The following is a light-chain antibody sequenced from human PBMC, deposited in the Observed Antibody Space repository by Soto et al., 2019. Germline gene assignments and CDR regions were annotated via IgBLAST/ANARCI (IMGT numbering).Light chain of an antibody. CDR3: QQYGSTRGT. CDR1: QSVSSSY. J-gene: IGKJ1*01. V-gene: IGKV3-20*01. CDR2: GAS. Sequence: EIVLTQSPGTLSLSPGERATLSCKASQSVSSSYLAWYQQKPGQAPRLLIYGASSRATGIPDRFNGSGSGTDFTLTISSLEPEDFAVYYCQQYGSTRGTFGQGTKVEIK.